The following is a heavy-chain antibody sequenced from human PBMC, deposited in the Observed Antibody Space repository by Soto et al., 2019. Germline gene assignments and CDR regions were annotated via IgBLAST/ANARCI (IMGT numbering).Heavy chain of an antibody. V-gene: IGHV5-10-1*01. CDR1: GYSFTSYW. CDR3: ARQSDCSGGSCYLFYYYGMDV. Sequence: GESLKISCKGSGYSFTSYWISWVRQMPGKGLEWMGRIDPSDSYTNYSPSFQGHVTISADKSISTAYLQWSSLKASDTAMYYCARQSDCSGGSCYLFYYYGMDVWGQGTTLTVSS. J-gene: IGHJ6*02. CDR2: IDPSDSYT. D-gene: IGHD2-15*01.